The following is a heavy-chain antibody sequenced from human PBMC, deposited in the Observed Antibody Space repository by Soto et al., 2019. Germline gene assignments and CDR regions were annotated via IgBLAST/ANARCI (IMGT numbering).Heavy chain of an antibody. CDR3: ARDSPYYYGSGSYGWYFDL. J-gene: IGHJ2*01. CDR2: IYYSGST. Sequence: ASETLSLTCTVSGGSISSGDYYWSWIRQPPGKGLEWIGYIYYSGSTYYNPSLKSRVTISVDTSKNQFSLKLSSVTAADTAVYYCARDSPYYYGSGSYGWYFDLWGRGTLVTSP. CDR1: GGSISSGDYY. V-gene: IGHV4-30-4*01. D-gene: IGHD3-10*01.